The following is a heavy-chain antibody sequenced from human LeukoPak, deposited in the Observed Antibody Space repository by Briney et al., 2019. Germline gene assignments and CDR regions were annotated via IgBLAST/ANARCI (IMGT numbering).Heavy chain of an antibody. D-gene: IGHD5-24*01. J-gene: IGHJ3*02. CDR2: ISGSGDIT. CDR3: AKRYNYAFDI. Sequence: PGGSLRLSCAASGFTFSSYAMSWVRQAPGKGLEWVSAISGSGDITYYADSVKGRFTIFRDNSKNTLYLQMNSLRAEDTAVYYCAKRYNYAFDIWGQGTMVTVSS. CDR1: GFTFSSYA. V-gene: IGHV3-23*01.